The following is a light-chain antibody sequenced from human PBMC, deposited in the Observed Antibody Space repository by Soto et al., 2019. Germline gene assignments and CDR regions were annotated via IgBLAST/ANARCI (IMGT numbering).Light chain of an antibody. CDR1: QSVSSN. V-gene: IGKV3-15*01. CDR2: GAS. J-gene: IGKJ1*01. CDR3: QKYNNWPPWT. Sequence: IVMTQSPATLSVSPGERATLSCRASQSVSSNLAWYQRRPGQAPRLLIYGASTRATGIPARFSGSGSGTEFTLTISILQSEDFAVYYWQKYNNWPPWTFGQGTKVEIK.